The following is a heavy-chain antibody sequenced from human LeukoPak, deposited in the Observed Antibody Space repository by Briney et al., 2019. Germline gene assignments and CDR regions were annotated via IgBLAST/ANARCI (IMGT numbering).Heavy chain of an antibody. CDR1: GYTFTSYD. V-gene: IGHV1-8*03. CDR3: ARLYYYDSGGDAFDI. CDR2: MNPNSGNT. J-gene: IGHJ3*02. Sequence: GASVKVSCKASGYTFTSYDINWVRQATGQGLEWMGWMNPNSGNTGYAQKFQGRVTITRNTSISTAYMELSSLRSEDTAVYYCARLYYYDSGGDAFDIWGQGTMVTVSS. D-gene: IGHD3-10*01.